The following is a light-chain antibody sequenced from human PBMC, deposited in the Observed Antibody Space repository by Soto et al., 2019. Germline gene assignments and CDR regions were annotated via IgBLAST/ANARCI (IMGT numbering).Light chain of an antibody. Sequence: EIVLTQSPGTLSLSPGERATLSCRASQSVSSSYLAWYHQKPGQAPRLLISGTSSRATGIPDRFSGGGSGTDFTLTISRLEPEDFAVYFCQQYASSALTFGGGTKVEFK. CDR3: QQYASSALT. J-gene: IGKJ4*01. V-gene: IGKV3-20*01. CDR2: GTS. CDR1: QSVSSSY.